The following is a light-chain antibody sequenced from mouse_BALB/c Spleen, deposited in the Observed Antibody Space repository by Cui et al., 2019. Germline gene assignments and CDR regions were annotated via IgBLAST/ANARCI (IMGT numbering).Light chain of an antibody. Sequence: QIVLTQSPAIMSASPGEKVTMTCSASSSVSYMYWYQQKPGSSPRLLIYDTSNLASGVPGRCSGSGSGTSYSLTISRMEAEDAATYYCQQWSSYPRTFGGGTKLEIK. V-gene: IGKV4-55*01. CDR2: DTS. J-gene: IGKJ1*01. CDR1: SSVSY. CDR3: QQWSSYPRT.